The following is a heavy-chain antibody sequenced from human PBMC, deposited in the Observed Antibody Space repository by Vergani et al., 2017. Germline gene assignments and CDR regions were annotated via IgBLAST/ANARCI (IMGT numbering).Heavy chain of an antibody. V-gene: IGHV1-69*02. CDR1: GGTFSSYT. CDR3: ARRSTEGARYWYFDL. D-gene: IGHD5/OR15-5a*01. Sequence: QVQLVQSGAEVKKPGSSVKVSCKASGGTFSSYTISWVRQAPGQGLEWMGRIIPILGIANYAQKFQGRVTITADKSTSTAYMELSSLRSEDTAVYYCARRSTEGARYWYFDLWGRGTLVTVSS. CDR2: IIPILGIA. J-gene: IGHJ2*01.